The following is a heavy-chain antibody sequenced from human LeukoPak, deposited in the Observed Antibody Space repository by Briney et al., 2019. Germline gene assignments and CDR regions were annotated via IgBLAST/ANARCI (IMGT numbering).Heavy chain of an antibody. J-gene: IGHJ6*03. CDR3: ANVAKGRYFFYYMDA. Sequence: ASVKVSCKASGDSTNTYGVAWVRQAPGQGLEWIGWISPYSAYTKYADALQGRVTMTTDTSTTISYMELRSLRSDDTAVYFCANVAKGRYFFYYMDAWGKGTTVTVS. V-gene: IGHV1-18*04. CDR2: ISPYSAYT. CDR1: GDSTNTYG.